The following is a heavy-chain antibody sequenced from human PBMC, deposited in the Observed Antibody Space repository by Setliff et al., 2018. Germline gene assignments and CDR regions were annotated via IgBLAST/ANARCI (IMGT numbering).Heavy chain of an antibody. Sequence: SETLSLTCTVSGGSISSYYWGWIRPPAGKGLEWIGHIYIGGSANYNPSLKSRVTMSIDTSKNQFSLKLNSVTAADMAVYYCAREQWLDPPGYYYMDVWAKGTMVTVSS. CDR3: AREQWLDPPGYYYMDV. D-gene: IGHD6-19*01. CDR2: IYIGGSA. V-gene: IGHV4-4*07. CDR1: GGSISSYY. J-gene: IGHJ6*03.